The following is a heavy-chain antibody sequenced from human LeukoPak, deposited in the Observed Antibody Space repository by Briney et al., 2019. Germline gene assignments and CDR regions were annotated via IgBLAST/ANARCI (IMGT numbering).Heavy chain of an antibody. CDR1: GFIFSNYA. Sequence: GGSLRLSCTASGFIFSNYAMHWVRQAPGKGLEWVAVIFYDGSNKYYADSVKGRFTISRDNSKNTLYLQMNSLRPEDTAVYYCAKDRQPRPDWGSSRSPLDYWGQGTLVTVSS. V-gene: IGHV3-30*04. J-gene: IGHJ4*02. CDR3: AKDRQPRPDWGSSRSPLDY. D-gene: IGHD3-16*02. CDR2: IFYDGSNK.